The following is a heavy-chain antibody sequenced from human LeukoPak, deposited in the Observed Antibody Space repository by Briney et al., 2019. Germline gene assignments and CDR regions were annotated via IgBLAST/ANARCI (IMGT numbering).Heavy chain of an antibody. D-gene: IGHD3-9*01. Sequence: PSQTLSLTCAVSGGSISSGGYPWSWIRQPPGKGLECIGYIYHSGSTYYNPSLKSRVTISVDRSKNQFSLKLSSVTAADTAVYYCARDRRDILTGHYYFDYWGQGTLVTVSS. CDR3: ARDRRDILTGHYYFDY. V-gene: IGHV4-30-2*01. CDR1: GGSISSGGYP. J-gene: IGHJ4*02. CDR2: IYHSGST.